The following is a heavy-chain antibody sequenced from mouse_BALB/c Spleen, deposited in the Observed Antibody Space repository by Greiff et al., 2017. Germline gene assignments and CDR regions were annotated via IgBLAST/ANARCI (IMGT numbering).Heavy chain of an antibody. V-gene: IGHV1-69*02. Sequence: QVQLKQPGAELVRPGASVKLSCKASGYTFTSYWINWVKQRPGQGLEWIGNIYPSDSYTNYNQKFKDKATLTVDKSSSTDYMQRSSPTSEESAVYYCTRELLRALFDYWGQGTTLTGSS. CDR1: GYTFTSYW. D-gene: IGHD1-1*01. CDR2: IYPSDSYT. J-gene: IGHJ2*01. CDR3: TRELLRALFDY.